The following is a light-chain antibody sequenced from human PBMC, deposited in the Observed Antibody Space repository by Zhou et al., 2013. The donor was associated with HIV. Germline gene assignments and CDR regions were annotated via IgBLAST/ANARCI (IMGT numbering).Light chain of an antibody. Sequence: DIVMTQSPLSLPVTPGEPASISCRSSQSLLDSNGYKSLDWYLQKPGQSPQLLIYLGSSRASGVPDRFSGSGSGTDFTLKISRVEAEDVGVYYCMQALQTPLTFGGGTRVE. CDR2: LGS. CDR1: QSLLDSNGYKS. J-gene: IGKJ4*01. V-gene: IGKV2-28*01. CDR3: MQALQTPLT.